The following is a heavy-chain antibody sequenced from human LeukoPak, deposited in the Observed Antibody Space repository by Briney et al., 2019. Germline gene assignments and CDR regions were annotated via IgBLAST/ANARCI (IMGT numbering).Heavy chain of an antibody. V-gene: IGHV3-11*04. J-gene: IGHJ3*02. CDR2: ISSSGSTI. Sequence: GGSLRLSCAASGFTFSDYYMSWIRQAPGKGLEWVSYISSSGSTIYYADSVKGRFTISRDNAKNSLYLQMNSLRAEDTAVYYCAKDLRYYYDTYDAFDIWGQGTMVTVSS. D-gene: IGHD3-22*01. CDR3: AKDLRYYYDTYDAFDI. CDR1: GFTFSDYY.